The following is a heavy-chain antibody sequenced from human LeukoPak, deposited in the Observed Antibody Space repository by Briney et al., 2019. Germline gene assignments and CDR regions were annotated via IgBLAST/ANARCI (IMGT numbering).Heavy chain of an antibody. J-gene: IGHJ4*02. CDR3: AKGTISYYDSSGPEY. CDR2: ISYNGSNK. CDR1: GFTFSSYG. Sequence: PGGSQRLSCAASGFTFSSYGMHWVRQAPGKGLEWVAVISYNGSNKYYADSVKGRFTISRDNSKKTLYLQVNNLRAEDTGVYYCAKGTISYYDSSGPEYWGQGTLVTVSS. D-gene: IGHD3-22*01. V-gene: IGHV3-30*18.